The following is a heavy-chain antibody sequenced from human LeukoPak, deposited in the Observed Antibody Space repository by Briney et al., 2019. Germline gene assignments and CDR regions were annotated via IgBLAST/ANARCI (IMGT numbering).Heavy chain of an antibody. CDR2: ISSSSSYI. Sequence: GGSLRLSCAASGFTFSSYSMNRVRQAPGKGLEWVSSISSSSSYIYYADSVKGRFTISRDNAKNSLYLQMNSLRAEDTAVYYCARSIVVVPAAMPEYFQHWGQGTLVTVSS. CDR3: ARSIVVVPAAMPEYFQH. J-gene: IGHJ1*01. D-gene: IGHD2-2*01. CDR1: GFTFSSYS. V-gene: IGHV3-21*01.